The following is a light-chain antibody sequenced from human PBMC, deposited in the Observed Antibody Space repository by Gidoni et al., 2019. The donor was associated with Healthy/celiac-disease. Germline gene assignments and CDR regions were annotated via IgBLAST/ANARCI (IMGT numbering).Light chain of an antibody. Sequence: EIVFTQSPCPLSLSPGERATLSCSASQSVSSSYLAWYQQKPGQAPRLLIYGASSRATGIPDRFSGSGSGTDFTLTISRLEPEDVAVYYCQQYGSSPTFGQGTKVEIK. CDR2: GAS. J-gene: IGKJ1*01. V-gene: IGKV3-20*01. CDR3: QQYGSSPT. CDR1: QSVSSSY.